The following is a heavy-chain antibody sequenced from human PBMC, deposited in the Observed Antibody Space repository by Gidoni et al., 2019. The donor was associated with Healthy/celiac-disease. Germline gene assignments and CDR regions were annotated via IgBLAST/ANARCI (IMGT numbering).Heavy chain of an antibody. J-gene: IGHJ4*02. V-gene: IGHV3-30*18. CDR2: ISYDGSNK. CDR1: GFTFSSYG. CDR3: AKEGQQLTNDY. Sequence: QVQLVESGGGVVQPGRSLRLSCAASGFTFSSYGMHWVRQAPGKGLEWVAVISYDGSNKYYADSVKGRFTISRDNSKNTLYLQMNSLRAEDTAVYYCAKEGQQLTNDYWGQGTLVTVSS. D-gene: IGHD6-13*01.